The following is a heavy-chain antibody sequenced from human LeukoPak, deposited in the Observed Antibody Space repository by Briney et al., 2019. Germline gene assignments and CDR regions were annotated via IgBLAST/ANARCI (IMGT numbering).Heavy chain of an antibody. CDR1: GGSFHNYY. Sequence: PSETLSLTCTVSGGSFHNYYWSWIRQPPGKGLEWIGYIYYNGNTKYNPSLKSRVTMSLNTSNNQFSLMLNSVTAADTAVYYCARRLNGYNVGGRDYFGMDVWGQGTTVTVS. D-gene: IGHD5-24*01. CDR3: ARRLNGYNVGGRDYFGMDV. V-gene: IGHV4-59*08. J-gene: IGHJ6*02. CDR2: IYYNGNT.